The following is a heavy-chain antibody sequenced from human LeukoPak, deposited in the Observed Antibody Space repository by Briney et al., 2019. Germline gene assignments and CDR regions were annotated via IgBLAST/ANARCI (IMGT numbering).Heavy chain of an antibody. J-gene: IGHJ1*01. D-gene: IGHD5-12*01. CDR1: GSTFDDYA. CDR3: AKRQYSGYDSQPVY. V-gene: IGHV3-9*01. CDR2: ISWSGGGI. Sequence: GGSLRLSCAASGSTFDDYAMHWVRQAPGKGLQWVSGISWSGGGIGYADSVKGRFTISRDNGKNSLYLQMNSLRPEDTAFYYCAKRQYSGYDSQPVYWGQGTLVTVSS.